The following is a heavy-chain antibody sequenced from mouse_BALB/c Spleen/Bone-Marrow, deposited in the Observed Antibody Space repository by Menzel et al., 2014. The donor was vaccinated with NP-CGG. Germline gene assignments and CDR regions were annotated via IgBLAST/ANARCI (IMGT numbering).Heavy chain of an antibody. J-gene: IGHJ2*01. V-gene: IGHV1-20*02. CDR2: INPYNGDT. D-gene: IGHD1-1*01. CDR3: ARSGYYGSSYFDY. Sequence: EVKLMESGPELVEPGASVKISCKASGYSFTGYFMNWVMQSHGKGLEWIGRINPYNGDTFYNQKFKGKATLTVDKSSSTAHMELRSLASEDSAVYYCARSGYYGSSYFDYRGQGTTLTVSS. CDR1: GYSFTGYF.